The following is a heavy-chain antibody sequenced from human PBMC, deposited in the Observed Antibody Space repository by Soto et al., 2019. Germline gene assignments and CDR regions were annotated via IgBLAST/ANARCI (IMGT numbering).Heavy chain of an antibody. CDR2: INPNSGGT. CDR3: ARDSNYGYYGMDV. J-gene: IGHJ6*02. D-gene: IGHD4-17*01. Sequence: ASVKVSCKASGYTFTGYYMHWVRQAPGQGLEGMGWINPNSGGTNYAQKCQGWGTMTRDTSISTAHMELSRLRSDDTAVYYCARDSNYGYYGMDVWGQGTTVTVSS. CDR1: GYTFTGYY. V-gene: IGHV1-2*04.